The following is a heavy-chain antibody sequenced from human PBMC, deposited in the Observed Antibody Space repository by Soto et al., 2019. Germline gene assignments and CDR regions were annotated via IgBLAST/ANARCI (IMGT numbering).Heavy chain of an antibody. CDR2: ISDNGGTT. J-gene: IGHJ5*02. CDR3: ARDFDVRGVFFDP. Sequence: GGSPGLSCATSEFTFSNYAMSRVPPAPGKGLEWVSSISDNGGTTYYADSVKGRFTISRDNAKNSLYLQMNSLRAEDTAVYYCARDFDVRGVFFDPWGQGTLVTVSS. CDR1: EFTFSNYA. V-gene: IGHV3-23*01.